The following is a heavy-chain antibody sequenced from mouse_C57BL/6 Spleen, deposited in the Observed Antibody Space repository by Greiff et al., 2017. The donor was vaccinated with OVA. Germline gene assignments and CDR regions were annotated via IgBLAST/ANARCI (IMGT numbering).Heavy chain of an antibody. V-gene: IGHV5-6*01. J-gene: IGHJ3*01. CDR1: GFTFSSYG. CDR3: ARLVYRGGFAY. Sequence: EVQLVESGGDLVKPGGSLKLSCAASGFTFSSYGMSWVRQTPDKRLEWVATISSGGSLTYYPDNVKGRFIISRDNAKNTLYLQMSSLKSEDTADDYCARLVYRGGFAYWGQGTLVTVSA. CDR2: ISSGGSLT. D-gene: IGHD1-1*02.